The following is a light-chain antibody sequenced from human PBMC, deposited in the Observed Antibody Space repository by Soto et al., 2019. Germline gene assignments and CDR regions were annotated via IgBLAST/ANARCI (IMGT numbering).Light chain of an antibody. J-gene: IGKJ1*01. V-gene: IGKV1-5*01. CDR1: QSIRNF. CDR3: QQYDSYWT. CDR2: DAS. Sequence: DIQMTQSPSALSASVGARVTITCRASQSIRNFLAWYQQKPGKAPQLLIYDASILETGVPSRFSGSGSGTEFTLTISSLQPDDFATYYCQQYDSYWTFGPWTKVEIK.